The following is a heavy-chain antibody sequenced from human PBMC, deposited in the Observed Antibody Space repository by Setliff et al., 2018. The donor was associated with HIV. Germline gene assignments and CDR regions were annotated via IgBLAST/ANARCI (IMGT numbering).Heavy chain of an antibody. Sequence: SETLSLTCTVSGGSASNSRYYWAWIRQPPGKGLEYIGSIHYNEKTYYNPSLKSRVTISIDTSKNQFSLNLTSVTAAGTAVYYCASRIYYYDSNNFLREEGFDPWGQGTLVTVS. J-gene: IGHJ5*02. V-gene: IGHV4-39*01. CDR1: GGSASNSRYY. D-gene: IGHD3-22*01. CDR2: IHYNEKT. CDR3: ASRIYYYDSNNFLREEGFDP.